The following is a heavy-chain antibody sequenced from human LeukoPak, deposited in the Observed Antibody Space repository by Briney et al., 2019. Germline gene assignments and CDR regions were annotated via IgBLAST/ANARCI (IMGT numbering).Heavy chain of an antibody. CDR3: ARRTLRYFDWLLYPLFDY. CDR1: GGSISSSSYY. CDR2: IYYSGST. Sequence: SETLSLTCTVSGGSISSSSYYWGWIRQPPGKGLEWIGGIYYSGSTYYNPSLKSRVTISVDTSKNQFSLKLSSVTAADTAVYYCARRTLRYFDWLLYPLFDYWGQGTLVTVSS. V-gene: IGHV4-39*01. D-gene: IGHD3-9*01. J-gene: IGHJ4*02.